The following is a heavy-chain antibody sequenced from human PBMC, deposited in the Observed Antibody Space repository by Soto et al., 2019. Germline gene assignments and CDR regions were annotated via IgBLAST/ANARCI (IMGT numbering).Heavy chain of an antibody. CDR2: MNPNSGNT. Sequence: ASVKVSCKASGYAFTSYDINWVRQATGQGLEWMGWMNPNSGNTGYAQKFQGRVTMTRITSISTAYMELSSLRSEDTAVYYCARVYSGSYRPGDYWGQGTLVTVSS. D-gene: IGHD1-26*01. CDR1: GYAFTSYD. V-gene: IGHV1-8*01. J-gene: IGHJ4*02. CDR3: ARVYSGSYRPGDY.